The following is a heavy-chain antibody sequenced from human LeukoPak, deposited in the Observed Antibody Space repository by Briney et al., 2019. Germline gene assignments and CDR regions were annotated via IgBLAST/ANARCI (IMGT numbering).Heavy chain of an antibody. CDR3: ANSPQELLTRSLDY. J-gene: IGHJ4*02. V-gene: IGHV3-23*01. CDR1: GFTFSSYA. Sequence: PGGSLRLSCAASGFTFSSYAMSWVRQAPGKGLEWVSAISGSGGSTYYADSVKGRFTISRDNSKNTLYLQMNSLRAEDTAVYYCANSPQELLTRSLDYWGQGTLVTVSS. CDR2: ISGSGGST. D-gene: IGHD2-21*01.